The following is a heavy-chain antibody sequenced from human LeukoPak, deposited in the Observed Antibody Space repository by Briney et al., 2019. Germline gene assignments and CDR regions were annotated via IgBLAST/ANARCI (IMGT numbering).Heavy chain of an antibody. Sequence: ASVKVSCKASGYAFTSYYMHWVRQAPGQGLEWMGIINPSGGSTSYAQKFQGRVTMTRDTSTSTVYMELSSLRSEDTAVYYCARDLLRYFDGSGWFDPWGQGTLVTVSS. D-gene: IGHD3-9*01. CDR2: INPSGGST. J-gene: IGHJ5*02. CDR3: ARDLLRYFDGSGWFDP. CDR1: GYAFTSYY. V-gene: IGHV1-46*01.